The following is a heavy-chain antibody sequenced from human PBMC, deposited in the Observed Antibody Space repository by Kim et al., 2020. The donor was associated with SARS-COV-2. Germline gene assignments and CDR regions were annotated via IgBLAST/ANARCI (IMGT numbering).Heavy chain of an antibody. J-gene: IGHJ4*02. Sequence: GGSLRLSCAASGFTFSSYVMSWVRQAPGKGLEWVSHISGSGGTTYDADSVRGRFTISRDNAKNTLYLQMNTLRAEDTAVYYCSRIVSGTVRYSDSWGQGTLVTVSS. CDR2: ISGSGGTT. CDR3: SRIVSGTVRYSDS. CDR1: GFTFSSYV. D-gene: IGHD3-10*01. V-gene: IGHV3-23*01.